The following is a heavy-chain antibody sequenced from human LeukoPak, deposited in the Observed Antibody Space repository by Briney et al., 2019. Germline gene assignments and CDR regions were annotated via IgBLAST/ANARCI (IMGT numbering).Heavy chain of an antibody. CDR3: AGVPSSSWYGWFDP. Sequence: ASVKVSCKASGYTFTSYGISWVRQAPGQGLEWMGWISAYNGNTNYAQKLQGRVTMTTDTSTSTAYMELRSLRSDDTAVYYCAGVPSSSWYGWFDPWGQGTLVTVSS. CDR2: ISAYNGNT. J-gene: IGHJ5*02. D-gene: IGHD6-13*01. CDR1: GYTFTSYG. V-gene: IGHV1-18*01.